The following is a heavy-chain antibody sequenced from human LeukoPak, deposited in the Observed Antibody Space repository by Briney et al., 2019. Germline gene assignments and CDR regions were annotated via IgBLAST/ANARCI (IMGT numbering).Heavy chain of an antibody. CDR3: ARSGHCSGGSCYATGLVEY. CDR2: IYYSRSP. V-gene: IGHV4-59*08. D-gene: IGHD2-15*01. Sequence: PSETLSLTCTVSGGSISSYYWSWIRQPPGKGLEWIGHIYYSRSPNYNPSLKSRVTISVDTSKNQFSLKLTSVTAADTAVYYCARSGHCSGGSCYATGLVEYWGQGTLVTVSS. J-gene: IGHJ4*02. CDR1: GGSISSYY.